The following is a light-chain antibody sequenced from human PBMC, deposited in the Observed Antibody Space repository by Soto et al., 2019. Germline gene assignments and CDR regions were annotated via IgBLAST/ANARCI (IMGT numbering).Light chain of an antibody. J-gene: IGKJ1*01. V-gene: IGKV3-20*01. Sequence: IVFPQSPDTLPLSAGETATLSCRASQSVRSSYLAWYQQTPGQTPRLLIYAASSRATGIPDRFSGSGSGTDFSLTISRLEAEDFAVYYCQQYGSSPRTFGQGTKVDIK. CDR3: QQYGSSPRT. CDR1: QSVRSSY. CDR2: AAS.